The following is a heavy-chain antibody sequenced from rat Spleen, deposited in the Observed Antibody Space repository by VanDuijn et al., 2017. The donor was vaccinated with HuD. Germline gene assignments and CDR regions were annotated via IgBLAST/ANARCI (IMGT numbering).Heavy chain of an antibody. Sequence: EVQLVESGGGLVQPGNSLKLSCAASGVTFSNYYMAWVRQAPTKGREWVASISTGGGNTYYRDSVKGRFTIARDNAKSTLYLQMDSLRSEDTATYYCARSRTEGRVMDAWGQGASVTVSS. V-gene: IGHV5S23*01. CDR2: ISTGGGNT. CDR1: GVTFSNYY. CDR3: ARSRTEGRVMDA. J-gene: IGHJ4*01. D-gene: IGHD1-11*01.